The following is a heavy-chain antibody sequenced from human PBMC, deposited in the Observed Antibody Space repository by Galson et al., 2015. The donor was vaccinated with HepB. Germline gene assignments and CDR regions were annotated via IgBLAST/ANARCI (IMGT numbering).Heavy chain of an antibody. CDR2: IYSGGST. J-gene: IGHJ4*02. V-gene: IGHV3-53*01. CDR3: ASGQALTDVFDY. Sequence: SLRLSCAASGFTVSSNYMSWVRQAPGKGLEWVSVIYSGGSTYYADSVKGRFTISRDNSKNTLYLQMNSLRAEDTAVYYCASGQALTDVFDYWGQGTLVTVSS. CDR1: GFTVSSNY.